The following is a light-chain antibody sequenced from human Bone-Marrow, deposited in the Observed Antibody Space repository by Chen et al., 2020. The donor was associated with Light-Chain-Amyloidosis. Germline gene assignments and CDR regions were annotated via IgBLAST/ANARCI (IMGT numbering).Light chain of an antibody. Sequence: DILITQTPLSMSVTPGQPASISCKSSQTLLHKNGKTYLYWYVQKSGQPPHLLMYEVSNRFSGVPLRFSGSGSGTDFTLEISRVEAEDAGIYFCMQCKHLPYTFGPGTRLEIK. CDR3: MQCKHLPYT. J-gene: IGKJ2*01. CDR2: EVS. V-gene: IGKV2D-29*01. CDR1: QTLLHKNGKTY.